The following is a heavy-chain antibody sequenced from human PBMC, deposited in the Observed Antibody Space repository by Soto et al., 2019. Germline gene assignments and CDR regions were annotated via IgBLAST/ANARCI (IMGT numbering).Heavy chain of an antibody. CDR3: ASTAAGEDAYFDY. D-gene: IGHD6-13*01. J-gene: IGHJ4*02. CDR1: GGSISSGGYY. Sequence: PSETLSLTCTVSGGSISSGGYYWSWIRQHPGKGLEWIGYIYYSGSTYYNPSLKSRVTISVDTSKNQFSLKLSSVTAADTAVYYCASTAAGEDAYFDYWGQGTLVTVSS. V-gene: IGHV4-31*03. CDR2: IYYSGST.